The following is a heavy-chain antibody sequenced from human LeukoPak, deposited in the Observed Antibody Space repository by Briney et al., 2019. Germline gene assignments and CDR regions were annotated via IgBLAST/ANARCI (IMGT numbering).Heavy chain of an antibody. Sequence: GESLKISCQGSGYSSTSYWIGWVRQMPGKGLEWMGRIDPSDSYTNYSPSFQGHVTISVDKSISTAYLQWSSLKASDIAIYYCARLGYSSSWHLDYWGQGTLVTVSS. V-gene: IGHV5-10-1*01. CDR1: GYSSTSYW. CDR3: ARLGYSSSWHLDY. D-gene: IGHD6-13*01. CDR2: IDPSDSYT. J-gene: IGHJ4*02.